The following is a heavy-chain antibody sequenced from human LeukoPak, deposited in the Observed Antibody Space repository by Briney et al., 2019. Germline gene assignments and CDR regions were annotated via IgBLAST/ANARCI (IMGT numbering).Heavy chain of an antibody. D-gene: IGHD1-26*01. CDR3: AKEYTGTFSPFPSYFDN. CDR2: ISGSGGST. Sequence: GGSLRLSCAASGFTFSSYGMSWVRQAPGKGLEWVSAISGSGGSTYCADSVKGRFTISRDNSKNTLYLQMNSLRAEDTAIYYCAKEYTGTFSPFPSYFDNWGQGTLVTVSS. CDR1: GFTFSSYG. J-gene: IGHJ4*02. V-gene: IGHV3-23*01.